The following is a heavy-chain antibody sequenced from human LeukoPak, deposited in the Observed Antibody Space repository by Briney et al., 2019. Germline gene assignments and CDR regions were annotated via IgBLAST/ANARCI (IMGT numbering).Heavy chain of an antibody. Sequence: GGSLRISCKASGFSFSNYYMNWVRQAPGKGLEWLSHINGRGGIINYADSVKGRFTISRDNARNSLDLHMSSLGAEDTAVYYCAKGGRTSADQPQRNWGQGTLVTVSS. J-gene: IGHJ4*02. CDR2: INGRGGII. CDR3: AKGGRTSADQPQRN. D-gene: IGHD1-26*01. CDR1: GFSFSNYY. V-gene: IGHV3-48*04.